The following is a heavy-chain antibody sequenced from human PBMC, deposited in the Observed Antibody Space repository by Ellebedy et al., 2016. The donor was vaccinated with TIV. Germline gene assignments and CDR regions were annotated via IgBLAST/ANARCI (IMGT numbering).Heavy chain of an antibody. D-gene: IGHD1-7*01. CDR3: ARPGTRRDFDY. CDR1: GGSLSGYY. J-gene: IGHJ4*02. Sequence: SETLSLTXGVYGGSLSGYYWSWIRQPPGKGLEWIGEINHSGSTNYNPSLKSRVTISVDTSKNQFSLKLSSVTAADTAVYYCARPGTRRDFDYWGQGTLVTVSS. CDR2: INHSGST. V-gene: IGHV4-34*01.